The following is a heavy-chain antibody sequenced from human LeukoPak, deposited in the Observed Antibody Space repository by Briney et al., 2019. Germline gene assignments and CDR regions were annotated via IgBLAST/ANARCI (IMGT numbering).Heavy chain of an antibody. D-gene: IGHD4-23*01. CDR1: GFTFSSYA. CDR2: ISGSGGST. J-gene: IGHJ5*02. CDR3: AKGLYGGRDNWFDP. V-gene: IGHV3-23*01. Sequence: GGSLRLSCAASGFTFSSYAMSWVRQAPGKGLEWVSAISGSGGSTYYADSVKGRFTISRDNSRNTLYLQMNSLRAEDTAVYYCAKGLYGGRDNWFDPWGQGTLVTVSS.